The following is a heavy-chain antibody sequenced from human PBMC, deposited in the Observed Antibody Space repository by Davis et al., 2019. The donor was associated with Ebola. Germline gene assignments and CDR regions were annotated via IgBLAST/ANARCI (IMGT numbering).Heavy chain of an antibody. D-gene: IGHD3-10*01. Sequence: PGGSLRLSCSVTGFTFSNYWMSWVRQAPGKGLEWVANIKEDGSEKYYVDSVKGRFTISRDNAQNSLFLQMNSLRAEDTAVYYCARDLLKMLQGVVYYHYGLDVWGQGTTVTVSS. CDR2: IKEDGSEK. CDR1: GFTFSNYW. CDR3: ARDLLKMLQGVVYYHYGLDV. V-gene: IGHV3-7*01. J-gene: IGHJ6*02.